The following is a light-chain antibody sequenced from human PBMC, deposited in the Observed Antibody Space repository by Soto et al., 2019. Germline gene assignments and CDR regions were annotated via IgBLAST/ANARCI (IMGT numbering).Light chain of an antibody. V-gene: IGLV2-23*03. J-gene: IGLJ2*01. CDR1: SSDVGGYNY. CDR3: CSYAGSYTFVV. CDR2: EGT. Sequence: QSALTQPASVSGSPGQSITISCTGTSSDVGGYNYVSWYQQHPGKAPKVMIYEGTKRPSGVSSRFSGSKSGNTASLTISGLQAEDEADYYCCSYAGSYTFVVFGGGTKLTVL.